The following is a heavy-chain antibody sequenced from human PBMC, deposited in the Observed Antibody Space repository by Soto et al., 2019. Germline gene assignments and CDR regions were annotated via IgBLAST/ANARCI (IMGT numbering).Heavy chain of an antibody. CDR3: ARVGQWLVLSAFDI. J-gene: IGHJ3*02. D-gene: IGHD6-19*01. CDR1: VYTFTSYG. V-gene: IGHV1-18*01. Sequence: QVQLVQSGAEVKKLGASVKVSGKASVYTFTSYGISWVRQAPGQGLEWRGWISAYNGNTNYAQKLQGRVTMTTDTSTSTASMELRSLRSDDTAVYYCARVGQWLVLSAFDIWGQGTMVTVSS. CDR2: ISAYNGNT.